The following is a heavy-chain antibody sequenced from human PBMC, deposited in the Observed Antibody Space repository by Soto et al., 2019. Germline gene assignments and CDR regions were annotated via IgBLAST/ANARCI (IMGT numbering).Heavy chain of an antibody. D-gene: IGHD2-15*01. CDR3: AKDEAYTGYSEGWFDY. CDR1: GFTFRNYG. V-gene: IGHV3-33*06. J-gene: IGHJ4*02. CDR2: IWYDGSNQ. Sequence: GGSLRLSCAASGFTFRNYGKHWGRQAPGKGLEWMAVIWYDGSNQYYVDSVKGRFTISRDNSKNALYLQMNSLRAEDTAVYYCAKDEAYTGYSEGWFDYWGQGTLVTVSS.